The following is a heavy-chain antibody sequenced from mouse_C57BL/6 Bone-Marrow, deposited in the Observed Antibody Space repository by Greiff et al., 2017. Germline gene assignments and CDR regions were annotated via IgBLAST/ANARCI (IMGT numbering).Heavy chain of an antibody. D-gene: IGHD2-4*01. Sequence: QVQLKESGAELVMPGASVKLSCKASGYTFTSYWMHWVKQRPGQGLEWIGEIDPSDSYTNYNQKFKGKSTLTVDKSSSTAYMQLSSLTSEDSAVYYCARDADYLFDYWGQGTTLTVSS. V-gene: IGHV1-69*01. CDR3: ARDADYLFDY. CDR1: GYTFTSYW. CDR2: IDPSDSYT. J-gene: IGHJ2*01.